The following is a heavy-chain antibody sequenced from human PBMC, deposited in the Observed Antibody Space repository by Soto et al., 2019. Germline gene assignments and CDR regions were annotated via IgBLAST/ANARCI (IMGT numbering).Heavy chain of an antibody. CDR3: ARDLKRTHDYYYYGMDV. CDR1: GYTFTSYG. V-gene: IGHV1-18*01. J-gene: IGHJ6*02. CDR2: ISAYNGNT. Sequence: EASVKVSCKASGYTFTSYGISWVRQAPGQGLEWMGWISAYNGNTNYAQKLQGRVTMTTDTSTSTAYMELRSLRSDDTAVYYCARDLKRTHDYYYYGMDVWGQGTTVTVSS.